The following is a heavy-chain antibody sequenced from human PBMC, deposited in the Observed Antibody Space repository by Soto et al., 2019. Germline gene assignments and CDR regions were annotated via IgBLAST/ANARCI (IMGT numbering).Heavy chain of an antibody. D-gene: IGHD3-10*01. CDR3: VRDLDGSGSYYTDY. V-gene: IGHV1-69*06. CDR2: IIPIFGTA. Sequence: SVKVSCKAAGGTFSSYAISWLRQAPGEGLEWMGGIIPIFGTANYAQKFQGRVTITADKSTSTAYMELSSLRPDDTAVYYCVRDLDGSGSYYTDYWGQGTLVTVSS. CDR1: GGTFSSYA. J-gene: IGHJ4*02.